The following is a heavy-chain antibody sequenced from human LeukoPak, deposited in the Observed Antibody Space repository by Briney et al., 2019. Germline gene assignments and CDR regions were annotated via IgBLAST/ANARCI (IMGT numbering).Heavy chain of an antibody. CDR3: ARQGLIVGARGGVDY. J-gene: IGHJ4*02. CDR2: IYYSGST. D-gene: IGHD1-26*01. V-gene: IGHV4-39*01. Sequence: SETLSLTCTVSGGSISSSSYYWGWIRQPPGKGLEWIGSIYYSGSTYYNPSLKSRVTISVDTSKNQFSLKLSSVTAADTAVYYCARQGLIVGARGGVDYWGQGTLVTVSS. CDR1: GGSISSSSYY.